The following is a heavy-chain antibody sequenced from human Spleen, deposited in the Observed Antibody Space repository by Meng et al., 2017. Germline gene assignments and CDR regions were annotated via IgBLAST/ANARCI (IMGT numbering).Heavy chain of an antibody. CDR3: ARGAVTTSDDY. Sequence: GGSLRLSCAGSGFTFSNAWMSWVRQAPGKGLEWVGRIKSKTDGETADYAAPVKGRFTISRDDSQNTLYLQMNSLRAEDTAVYYCARGAVTTSDDYWGQGTLVTVSS. CDR2: IKSKTDGETA. D-gene: IGHD4-17*01. CDR1: GFTFSNAW. J-gene: IGHJ4*02. V-gene: IGHV3-15*01.